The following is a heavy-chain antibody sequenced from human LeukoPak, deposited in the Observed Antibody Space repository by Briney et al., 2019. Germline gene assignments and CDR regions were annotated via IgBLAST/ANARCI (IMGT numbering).Heavy chain of an antibody. J-gene: IGHJ4*02. CDR1: GYSFTSYR. CDR3: ARSYLSGSYTTH. CDR2: IYPGDSDT. D-gene: IGHD3-10*01. V-gene: IGHV5-51*01. Sequence: GESLKISCKASGYSFTSYRIGCGRQMPGKGLEWMGIIYPGDSDTRYRPSFQGQVTISVDKSISTAYLQWSSLKASDTAMYYCARSYLSGSYTTHWGQGTLVTVSS.